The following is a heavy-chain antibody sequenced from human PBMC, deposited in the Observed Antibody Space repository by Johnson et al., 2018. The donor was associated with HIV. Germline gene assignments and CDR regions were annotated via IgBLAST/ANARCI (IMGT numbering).Heavy chain of an antibody. CDR1: GFTFSSYW. CDR2: INSDGSTT. CDR3: AKTITMIGRFDAFDI. Sequence: VQLVESGGGLVQPGGSLRLSCAASGFTFSSYWMHWVRQAPGKGLVWVSRINSDGSTTSYADSVKGRFTISRDNSKNTLYLQMNSLRAEDTAVYYCAKTITMIGRFDAFDIWGQGTMVTVSS. J-gene: IGHJ3*02. D-gene: IGHD3-22*01. V-gene: IGHV3-74*02.